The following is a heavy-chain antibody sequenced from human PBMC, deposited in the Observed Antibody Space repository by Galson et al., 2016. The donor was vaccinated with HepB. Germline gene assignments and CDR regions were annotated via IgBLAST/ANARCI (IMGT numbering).Heavy chain of an antibody. D-gene: IGHD3-22*01. CDR1: GFTFSNYG. CDR2: IWHDGTNK. CDR3: ARDVGGGDYSSGYYQNYYFDF. Sequence: SLRLSCAASGFTFSNYGIHWVRQAPGKGLEWVAVIWHDGTNKYYEDSVKGRFTISRDNSKNTLYLQLNSQRADDTAVYYWARDVGGGDYSSGYYQNYYFDFWGQGTLVTVSS. J-gene: IGHJ4*02. V-gene: IGHV3-33*01.